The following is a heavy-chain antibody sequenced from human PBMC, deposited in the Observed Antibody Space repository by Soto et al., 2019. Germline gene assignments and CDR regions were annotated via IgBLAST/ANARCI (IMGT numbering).Heavy chain of an antibody. D-gene: IGHD1-20*01. CDR1: GFSFDDYG. Sequence: EVQLVESGGGSVQPGRSLRLSCAASGFSFDDYGMHWVRQGPGKGLEWVSGISWNSGDIYYADSVKGRFTISRDNAKRSLYLQMNSQRTEDTDLYYCAKDNNLDRDCPFDYWGQGILVTVSA. CDR2: ISWNSGDI. J-gene: IGHJ4*02. CDR3: AKDNNLDRDCPFDY. V-gene: IGHV3-9*01.